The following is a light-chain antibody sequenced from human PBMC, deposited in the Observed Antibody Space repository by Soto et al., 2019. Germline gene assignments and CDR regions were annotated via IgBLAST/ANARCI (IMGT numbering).Light chain of an antibody. V-gene: IGLV2-14*01. CDR2: EVS. Sequence: QSVLTQPASVSGSRGQSITISCTGTSXDVGGYNYVSWYQQHPGKAPKLIIYEVSNRPSGVFNRFSGSKSGNTASLTISGLQAEDEADYYCSSYTSDNSYIFGTGTKVTVL. J-gene: IGLJ1*01. CDR1: SXDVGGYNY. CDR3: SSYTSDNSYI.